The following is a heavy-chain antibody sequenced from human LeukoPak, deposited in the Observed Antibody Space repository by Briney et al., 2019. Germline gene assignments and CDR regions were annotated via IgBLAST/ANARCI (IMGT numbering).Heavy chain of an antibody. CDR3: ARHERVLDSSGWAYDAFDI. V-gene: IGHV3-11*04. D-gene: IGHD3-22*01. CDR1: GFTFSDYY. Sequence: PGGSLRLSCAASGFTFSDYYMSWIRQAPGKGLEWVSYISSSGTTIYYADSVKGRFTISRDNAKNSLYLQMNSLRAEDTAVYYCARHERVLDSSGWAYDAFDIWGQGTMVTVSS. J-gene: IGHJ3*02. CDR2: ISSSGTTI.